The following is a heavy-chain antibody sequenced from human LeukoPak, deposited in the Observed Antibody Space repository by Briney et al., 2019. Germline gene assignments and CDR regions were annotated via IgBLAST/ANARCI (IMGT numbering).Heavy chain of an antibody. CDR3: ARVTPHTIFGVVIV. CDR1: GGTFSSYA. D-gene: IGHD3-3*01. Sequence: ASVKVSCKASGGTFSSYAISWVRQAPGQGLEWMGRIIPIFGTANYAQKFQGRVTITADKSTSTAYMELSSLRSEDTAVYYCARVTPHTIFGVVIVWVQGTLVTVSS. V-gene: IGHV1-69*06. CDR2: IIPIFGTA. J-gene: IGHJ4*02.